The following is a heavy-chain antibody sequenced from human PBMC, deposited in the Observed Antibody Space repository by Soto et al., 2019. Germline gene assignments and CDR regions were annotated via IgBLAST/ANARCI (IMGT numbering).Heavy chain of an antibody. J-gene: IGHJ4*02. CDR1: GYTFTSYY. D-gene: IGHD4-17*01. CDR2: INPSGGST. CDR3: ARDKGYGDFVYYFDY. Sequence: QVQLVQSGAEVKKPGASVKVSCKASGYTFTSYYMHWVRQAPGQGLEWMGIINPSGGSTSYAQKFQGRVTMTRDTSTSTGYMELSSLRSEDTAVYYCARDKGYGDFVYYFDYWGQGTLVTVSS. V-gene: IGHV1-46*03.